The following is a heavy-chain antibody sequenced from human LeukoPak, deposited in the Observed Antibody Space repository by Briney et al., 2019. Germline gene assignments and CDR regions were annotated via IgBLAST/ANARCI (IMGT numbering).Heavy chain of an antibody. CDR3: ARIDSSGDDAFDI. D-gene: IGHD3-22*01. J-gene: IGHJ3*02. CDR2: IYHSGST. V-gene: IGHV4-30-2*01. Sequence: SETLSLTCAVSGGSISSGGYSWSWIRQPPGKGLEWIGYIYHSGSTYYNLSLKSRVTISVDRSKNQFSLKLSSVTAADTAVYYCARIDSSGDDAFDIWGQGTMVTVSS. CDR1: GGSISSGGYS.